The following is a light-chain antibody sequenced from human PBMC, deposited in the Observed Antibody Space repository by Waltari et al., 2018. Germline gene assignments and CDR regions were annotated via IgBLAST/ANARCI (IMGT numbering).Light chain of an antibody. V-gene: IGKV2D-29*02. CDR1: QSLLHTDGRTY. J-gene: IGKJ5*01. CDR3: MQSLQLPIT. Sequence: DIVMTQTPLSLSVTPGQPASISCTSSQSLLHTDGRTYLFWYLQKPGQSPQLLIYEVSKRFSGVPDRFSGSGSGTDFTLKISRVEAEDVGVYYCMQSLQLPITFGQGTRLEIK. CDR2: EVS.